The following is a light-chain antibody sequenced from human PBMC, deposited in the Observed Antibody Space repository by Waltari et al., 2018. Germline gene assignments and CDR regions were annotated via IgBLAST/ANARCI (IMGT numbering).Light chain of an antibody. CDR1: QSIGPY. Sequence: DIEMTQSPSSLSASVGDRVIITCWASQSIGPYINWYQQKPGTAPKLLIYDASILQTGVPSKFSGSGSGTVFTLTISSLQPEDFATYYCQQNSNVPPTFGLGTKVEIK. CDR2: DAS. V-gene: IGKV1-39*01. CDR3: QQNSNVPPT. J-gene: IGKJ1*01.